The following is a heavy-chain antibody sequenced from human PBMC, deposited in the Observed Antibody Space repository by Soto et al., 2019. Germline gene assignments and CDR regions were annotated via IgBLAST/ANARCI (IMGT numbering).Heavy chain of an antibody. J-gene: IGHJ4*02. D-gene: IGHD2-15*01. CDR1: GGSISSGGYY. CDR3: ATMGTPATGLYYFDY. V-gene: IGHV4-31*03. CDR2: IFYSGTT. Sequence: SETLSLTCTVSGGSISSGGYYWSWIRQHPGKGLEWIGYIFYSGTTYYNPSLKSRVTISVDTSKNQFSLKLSFVTAADTAVYYCATMGTPATGLYYFDYWGQGTLVTVSS.